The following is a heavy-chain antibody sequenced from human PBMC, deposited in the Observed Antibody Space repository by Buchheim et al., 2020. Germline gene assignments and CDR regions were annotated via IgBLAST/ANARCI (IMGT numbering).Heavy chain of an antibody. Sequence: QVQLQQWGAGLLKPSATLSLTCGVSGGSFSGFYWSWIRQSPGKGLEWIGEINHNGGTSYNPSLKSRVTLSVDTSKKQFSLKLTSVTAADTAVYFCARRPTARLYYYYYYMDVWGKGT. J-gene: IGHJ6*03. D-gene: IGHD2-2*01. CDR3: ARRPTARLYYYYYYMDV. V-gene: IGHV4-34*01. CDR2: INHNGGT. CDR1: GGSFSGFY.